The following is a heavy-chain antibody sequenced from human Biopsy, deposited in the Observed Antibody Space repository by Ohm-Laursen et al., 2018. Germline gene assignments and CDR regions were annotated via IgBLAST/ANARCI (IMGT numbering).Heavy chain of an antibody. Sequence: APETAFCKASGYSFTSYYMHWARQAPGQGLEWMGMINPSGSTTSYPQIFQGRVTMTRDTSKSTVYMELSSLRSADTAVYFCARNTGWYGDLYYFDYWGQGTLVTVSS. CDR2: INPSGSTT. D-gene: IGHD6-19*01. V-gene: IGHV1-46*01. CDR1: GYSFTSYY. CDR3: ARNTGWYGDLYYFDY. J-gene: IGHJ4*02.